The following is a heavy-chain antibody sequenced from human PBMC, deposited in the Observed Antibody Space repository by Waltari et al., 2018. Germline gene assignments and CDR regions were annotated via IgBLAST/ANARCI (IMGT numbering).Heavy chain of an antibody. D-gene: IGHD6-13*01. CDR1: GFTFSSYA. CDR2: LSGSGGST. J-gene: IGHJ4*02. V-gene: IGHV3-23*04. Sequence: EVQLVESGGGLVQPGGSLRLSCAASGFTFSSYALSLVRQAPGTGLEWGSALSGSGGSTYYADSVKGRFTISRDNSKNTLYLQMNSLRAEDTAVYYCAKETGIAAAASLFDYWGQGTLVTVSS. CDR3: AKETGIAAAASLFDY.